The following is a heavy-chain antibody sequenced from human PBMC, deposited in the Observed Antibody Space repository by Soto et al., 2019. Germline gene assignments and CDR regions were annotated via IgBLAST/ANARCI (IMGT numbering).Heavy chain of an antibody. J-gene: IGHJ4*02. CDR3: AREYDGPFDY. Sequence: QVQLAESGGGVVQPGRSLRLSCAASGFTFRSYAMHWVRQAPGKGLEWVAVISYDGSIKNYADSVKGRLTISRDNSKNTLYLQMNSLRAEDTAVYYCAREYDGPFDYWGQGTLVTVSS. V-gene: IGHV3-30-3*01. D-gene: IGHD3-16*01. CDR1: GFTFRSYA. CDR2: ISYDGSIK.